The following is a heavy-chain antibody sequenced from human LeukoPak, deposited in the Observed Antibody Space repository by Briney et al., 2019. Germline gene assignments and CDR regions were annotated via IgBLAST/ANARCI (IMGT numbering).Heavy chain of an antibody. CDR1: GFTFSSYS. Sequence: PGGSLRLSCAASGFTFSSYSMNWVRQAPGKGLGWVSVIYSGGSTYYADSVKGRFTISRDNSKNTLYLQMNSLRAEDTAVYYCAKVLRTCGGDCYSGQNAEYLQHWGQGTLVTVSS. D-gene: IGHD2-21*01. CDR2: IYSGGST. J-gene: IGHJ1*01. CDR3: AKVLRTCGGDCYSGQNAEYLQH. V-gene: IGHV3-53*01.